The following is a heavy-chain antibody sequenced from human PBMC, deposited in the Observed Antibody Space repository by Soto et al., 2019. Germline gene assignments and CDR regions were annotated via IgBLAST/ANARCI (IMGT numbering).Heavy chain of an antibody. CDR3: ARHDYSDRAFDR. J-gene: IGHJ3*01. CDR1: GGYIGSRAYY. V-gene: IGHV4-61*08. D-gene: IGHD3-22*01. CDR2: IQYSGGT. Sequence: SETLCLTCLVSGGYIGSRAYYWSWIRQPPGNGLEWIGYIQYSGGTYYKSSLKSRVTISVDMSGNRFSLKLKSVTAADTAFYYCARHDYSDRAFDRWGQGTLVTVS.